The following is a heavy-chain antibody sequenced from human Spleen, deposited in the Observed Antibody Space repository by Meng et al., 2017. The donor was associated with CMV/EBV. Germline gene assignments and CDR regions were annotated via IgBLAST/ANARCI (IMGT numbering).Heavy chain of an antibody. Sequence: SETLSLTCTVSGGSISSYYWSWIRQPPGKGLEWIGYIYYSGSTNYNPSLKSRVTISVDTSKNQFSLKLSSVTAADTAVYYCARGRWSTVTYEVYRYFDLWGRGTLVTVSS. CDR3: ARGRWSTVTYEVYRYFDL. CDR1: GGSISSYY. V-gene: IGHV4-59*01. CDR2: IYYSGST. D-gene: IGHD3-22*01. J-gene: IGHJ2*01.